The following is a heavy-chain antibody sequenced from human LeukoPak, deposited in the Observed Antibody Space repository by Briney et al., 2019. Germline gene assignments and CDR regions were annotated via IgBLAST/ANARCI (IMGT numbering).Heavy chain of an antibody. J-gene: IGHJ4*02. Sequence: LLLTCSDAGGSISSHYWSCMGRPAGGELEWIGHIYYSGSTNYNPPLKSRVTISVDTSKNQFSLKLSSVTAADTAVYYCARSYGYVDYWGQGTLVTVPS. CDR2: IYYSGST. CDR3: ARSYGYVDY. CDR1: GGSISSHY. D-gene: IGHD3-10*01. V-gene: IGHV4-59*11.